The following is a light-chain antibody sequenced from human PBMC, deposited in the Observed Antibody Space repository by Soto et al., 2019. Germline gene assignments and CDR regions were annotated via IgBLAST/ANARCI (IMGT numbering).Light chain of an antibody. J-gene: IGKJ2*01. CDR1: QSIARF. Sequence: DLQMTHSPSSLSAAVGDRVTITCRASQSIARFLNWYQQQPGEVPKLLIFGASYLRSGVPSMFSGSGSGTHFALTITSLQPEDFATYFCHQSHIAPYTFGQGTNL. CDR3: HQSHIAPYT. CDR2: GAS. V-gene: IGKV1-39*01.